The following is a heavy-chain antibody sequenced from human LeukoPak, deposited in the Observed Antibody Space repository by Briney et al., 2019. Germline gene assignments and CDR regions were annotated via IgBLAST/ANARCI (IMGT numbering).Heavy chain of an antibody. D-gene: IGHD3-22*01. CDR1: GGSISSSSYY. CDR2: IYYSGST. CDR3: ARRYFYDSGGYYYYFDY. V-gene: IGHV4-39*01. J-gene: IGHJ4*02. Sequence: SETLSLTCTVSGGSISSSSYYWGWIRQPPGKGLEWIGSIYYSGSTYYNPSLKSRVTISVDTSKNQFSLKLSSVTAADTAVYYCARRYFYDSGGYYYYFDYWGQGTLVSVSS.